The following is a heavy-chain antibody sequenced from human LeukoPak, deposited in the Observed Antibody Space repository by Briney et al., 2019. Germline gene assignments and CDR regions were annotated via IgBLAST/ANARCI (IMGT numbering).Heavy chain of an antibody. CDR3: ASQPTTEIGIDY. J-gene: IGHJ4*02. V-gene: IGHV4-39*02. CDR2: INYRGTT. CDR1: GGSTSSNYHY. Sequence: SETLSLTCTVSGGSTSSNYHYWGWIRQPPGKGLEWIGSINYRGTTYYNPSLRSRVTIFIDTSKNHFSLRLTSVTATDTAVYFCASQPTTEIGIDYWGQGTQVTVSS. D-gene: IGHD4-11*01.